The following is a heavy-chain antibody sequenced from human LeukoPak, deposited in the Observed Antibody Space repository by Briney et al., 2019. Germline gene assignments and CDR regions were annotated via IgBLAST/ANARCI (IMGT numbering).Heavy chain of an antibody. D-gene: IGHD7-27*01. Sequence: GGSLRLSCAGSGFIFSSNWMSWVRQAPGKGLEWVANIKQDGSEKYYVDSVKGRFTLSRDNAKNSVFLQMNSLRGEDSAVYYCAIIGDHTNAFDIWGQGTMVTVPS. CDR2: IKQDGSEK. CDR1: GFIFSSNW. CDR3: AIIGDHTNAFDI. J-gene: IGHJ3*02. V-gene: IGHV3-7*01.